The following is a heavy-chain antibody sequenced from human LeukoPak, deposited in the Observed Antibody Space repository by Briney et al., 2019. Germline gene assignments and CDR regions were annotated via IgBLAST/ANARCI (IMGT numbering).Heavy chain of an antibody. CDR1: GFTFSSYW. V-gene: IGHV3-74*03. D-gene: IGHD4-17*01. CDR3: ARGGMAMTTVTPFDY. Sequence: GGSLRLSCAASGFTFSSYWMHWVRQAPGEGLVWVSGTNTDGSSTMYADSVKGRFTIARDNAKNTLYLQMNSLRAEDTAVYYCARGGMAMTTVTPFDYWGQGTLVTVSS. J-gene: IGHJ4*02. CDR2: TNTDGSST.